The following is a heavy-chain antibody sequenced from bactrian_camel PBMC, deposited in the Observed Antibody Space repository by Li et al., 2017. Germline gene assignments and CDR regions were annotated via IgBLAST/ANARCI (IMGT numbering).Heavy chain of an antibody. CDR2: IMQDSPRT. V-gene: IGHV3-2*01. CDR1: GFTFKNFP. Sequence: HVQLVESGGGSAQPGGSLRLTCVASGFTFKNFPMTWVRQRPGQGLEWVGSIMQDSPRTEYADFVKGRFTISRDNRANHLYLQLNSLKTEDTAKYFCAKGIQKCPGNYCRPEGQGTQVTVS. D-gene: IGHD2*01. J-gene: IGHJ4*01.